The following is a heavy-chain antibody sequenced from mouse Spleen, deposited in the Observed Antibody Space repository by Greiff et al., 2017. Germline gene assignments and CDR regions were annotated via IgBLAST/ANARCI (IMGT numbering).Heavy chain of an antibody. J-gene: IGHJ1*01. D-gene: IGHD4-1*01. Sequence: VQLKESGPGMVKPSQSLSLTCTVTGYSITSGYDWHWIRHFPGNKLEWMGYISYSGSTNYNPSLKSRISITHDTSKNHFFLKLNSVTTEDTATYYCARGVTGYWYFDVWGAGTTVTVSS. V-gene: IGHV3-1*01. CDR3: ARGVTGYWYFDV. CDR1: GYSITSGYD. CDR2: ISYSGST.